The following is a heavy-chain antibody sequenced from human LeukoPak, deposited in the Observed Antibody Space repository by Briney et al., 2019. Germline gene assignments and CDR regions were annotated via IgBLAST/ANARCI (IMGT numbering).Heavy chain of an antibody. CDR2: IYYSGST. V-gene: IGHV4-61*08. Sequence: SETLSLTCTVSGGSISSGGYYWSWIRQHPGKGLEWIGYIYYSGSTNYNPSLKSRVTISVDTSKNQFSLKLSSVTAADTAVYYCARQGSSRAHWYFDLWGRGTLVTVSS. CDR3: ARQGSSRAHWYFDL. J-gene: IGHJ2*01. CDR1: GGSISSGGYY. D-gene: IGHD2-2*01.